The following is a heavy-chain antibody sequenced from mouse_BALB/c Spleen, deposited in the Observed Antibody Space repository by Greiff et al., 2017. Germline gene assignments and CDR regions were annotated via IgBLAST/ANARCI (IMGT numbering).Heavy chain of an antibody. D-gene: IGHD1-1*01. CDR2: IDPANGNT. Sequence: EVQLQQSGAELVKPGASVKLSCTASGFNIKDTYMHWVKQRPEQGLEWIGRIDPANGNTKYDPKFQGKATITADTSSNTAYLQLSSLTSEDTAVYYWARRSYYGSSYYWYFDVWGAGTTVTVSS. CDR3: ARRSYYGSSYYWYFDV. V-gene: IGHV14-3*02. J-gene: IGHJ1*01. CDR1: GFNIKDTY.